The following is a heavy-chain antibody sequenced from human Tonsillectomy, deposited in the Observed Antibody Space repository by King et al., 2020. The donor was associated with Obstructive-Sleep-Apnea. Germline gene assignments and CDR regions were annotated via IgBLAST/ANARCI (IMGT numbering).Heavy chain of an antibody. V-gene: IGHV3-21*01. CDR3: ARRQNYDYVWGSYPVDY. J-gene: IGHJ4*02. D-gene: IGHD3-16*02. Sequence: VQLVESGGGPVKPGGSLRLSCAASGFTFSSYSMNWVRQAPGKGLEWVSSISSSSSNIYYADSVKGRFTISRDNAKNSLYLQMNSLRAEDTAVYYCARRQNYDYVWGSYPVDYWGQGTLVTVSS. CDR1: GFTFSSYS. CDR2: ISSSSSNI.